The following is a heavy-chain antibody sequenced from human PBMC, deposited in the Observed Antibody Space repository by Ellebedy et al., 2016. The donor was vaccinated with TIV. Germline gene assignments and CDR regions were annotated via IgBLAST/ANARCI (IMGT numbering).Heavy chain of an antibody. CDR3: ARRKVRSGPAFDY. CDR1: GASISSYS. V-gene: IGHV4-59*08. CDR2: FSYTGST. J-gene: IGHJ4*02. D-gene: IGHD3-10*01. Sequence: MPSETLSLTCTVSGASISSYSWAWIRQPPGMGLDYIGYFSYTGSTNYSPSLNSRVPISVDTSKNQFSLKLSSVTAADTAVYYCARRKVRSGPAFDYWGQGTLVTASS.